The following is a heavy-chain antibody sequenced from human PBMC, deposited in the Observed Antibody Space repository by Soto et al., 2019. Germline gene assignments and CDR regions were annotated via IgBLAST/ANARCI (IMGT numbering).Heavy chain of an antibody. D-gene: IGHD6-6*01. Sequence: ASVKVSCKVSGYTLTELSMHWVRQAPGKGLEWMGGFDPEDGETIYAQKFQGRVTMTEDTSTDTAYMELSSLRSEDTAVYYCATSPSQSIGFDPWGQGTLVTVSS. V-gene: IGHV1-24*01. CDR1: GYTLTELS. CDR3: ATSPSQSIGFDP. J-gene: IGHJ5*02. CDR2: FDPEDGET.